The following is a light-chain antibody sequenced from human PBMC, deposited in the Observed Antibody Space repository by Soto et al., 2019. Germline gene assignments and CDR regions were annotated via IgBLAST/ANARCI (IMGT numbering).Light chain of an antibody. J-gene: IGKJ4*01. Sequence: DIQMTQSPSSLSVSVGDRVTITCRASQSIGGFLNWYQQKLGKAPKLLIYAASSLQSGVPSRFSGSGSGTDFTLTISSLQPEYFATYDCQQSYSTPLTFGGGTKVEI. CDR1: QSIGGF. V-gene: IGKV1-39*01. CDR2: AAS. CDR3: QQSYSTPLT.